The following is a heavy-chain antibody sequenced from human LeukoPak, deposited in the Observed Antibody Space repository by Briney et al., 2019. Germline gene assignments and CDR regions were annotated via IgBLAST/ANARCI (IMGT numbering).Heavy chain of an antibody. J-gene: IGHJ4*02. CDR2: FDPEDGET. V-gene: IGHV1-24*01. CDR3: ATRYSSGWSTEFFDY. D-gene: IGHD6-19*01. Sequence: ASVKVSCKVSGYTLTELSMHWVRQAPGKGLEWMGDFDPEDGETIYAQKFQGRVTMTEDTSTDTAYMELSSLRSEDTAVYYCATRYSSGWSTEFFDYWGQGTLVTVSS. CDR1: GYTLTELS.